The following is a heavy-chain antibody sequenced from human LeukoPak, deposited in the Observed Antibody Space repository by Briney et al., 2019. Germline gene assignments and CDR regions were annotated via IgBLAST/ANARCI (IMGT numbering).Heavy chain of an antibody. CDR1: GFTFSSYW. V-gene: IGHV3-74*01. CDR3: ARDRTTVTVFDY. J-gene: IGHJ4*02. CDR2: IKTDGTIT. D-gene: IGHD4-17*01. Sequence: PGGSLRLSCAASGFTFSSYWMSWVRQAPGKGLEWVSRIKTDGTITSSADSVEGRFTISRDNAKNTLYLQMNSLRAEDTAVYYCARDRTTVTVFDYWGQGILVTVSS.